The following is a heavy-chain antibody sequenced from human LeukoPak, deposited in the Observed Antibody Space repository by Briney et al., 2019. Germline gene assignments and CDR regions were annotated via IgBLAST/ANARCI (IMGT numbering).Heavy chain of an antibody. V-gene: IGHV1-18*01. Sequence: ASVKVSCKASGYTFTSYGISWVRQAPGQGLEWMGWISAYNGNTNYAQKLQGRVTMTTDTSTSTAYMELRSLRSDDTAVYYCARGHRTSLDYYDSSGYSPPDYWGQGTLVTVYS. J-gene: IGHJ4*02. CDR2: ISAYNGNT. CDR1: GYTFTSYG. CDR3: ARGHRTSLDYYDSSGYSPPDY. D-gene: IGHD3-22*01.